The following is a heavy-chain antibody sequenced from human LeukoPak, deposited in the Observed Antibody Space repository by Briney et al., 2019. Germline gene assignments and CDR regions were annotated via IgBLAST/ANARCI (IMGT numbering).Heavy chain of an antibody. CDR2: INWNGGST. CDR3: ARGIGYYYDSSGYYYFDY. CDR1: GFTFDDHG. Sequence: GGSLRLSCAASGFTFDDHGMSWVRQAPGKGLEWVSGINWNGGSTGYADSVKGRFTISRDNAKNSLYLQMNSLRAEDTALYYCARGIGYYYDSSGYYYFDYWGQGTLVTVSS. J-gene: IGHJ4*02. V-gene: IGHV3-20*04. D-gene: IGHD3-22*01.